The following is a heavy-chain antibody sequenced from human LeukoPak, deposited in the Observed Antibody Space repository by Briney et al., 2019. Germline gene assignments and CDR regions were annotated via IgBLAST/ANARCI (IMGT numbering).Heavy chain of an antibody. CDR3: ARLARVAAAGSYSYHSLDV. CDR2: IYYSGNT. J-gene: IGHJ6*02. Sequence: PSETLSLTCTVSGGSMTSYYWSWIRQPPGKGLEWIGYIYYSGNTNYDPSLKSRFTISVDTSKNQFSLRLTSVTAADTAVYYCARLARVAAAGSYSYHSLDVWGQGTTVTVSS. V-gene: IGHV4-59*08. D-gene: IGHD6-13*01. CDR1: GGSMTSYY.